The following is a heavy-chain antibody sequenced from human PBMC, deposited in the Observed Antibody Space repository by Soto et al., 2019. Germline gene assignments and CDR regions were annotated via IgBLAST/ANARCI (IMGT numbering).Heavy chain of an antibody. CDR3: ARRIPDGKVDA. V-gene: IGHV1-8*01. CDR1: GERFEQYS. Sequence: AASVEVSCAACGERFEQYSINWVRQAPGQGLEWMGWMNPKSGHTAHAQKIQGRVTLTRDTSINTVYMELSSLTSGDTSVYFCARRIPDGKVDAWGQGTQVTVSS. J-gene: IGHJ5*02. CDR2: MNPKSGHT. D-gene: IGHD1-1*01.